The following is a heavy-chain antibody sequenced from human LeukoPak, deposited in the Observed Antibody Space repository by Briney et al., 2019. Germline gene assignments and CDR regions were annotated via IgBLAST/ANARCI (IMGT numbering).Heavy chain of an antibody. Sequence: GASVRVSCKASGYIFSNHGFTWVRQAPGQGLEWMGWINPYNGNTDYAESLQGRVTLTTDTSTRTAYMELRSLRSDDTAVYYCARGPPRTCTGGTCYLDYWGQGTLVTVSS. CDR2: INPYNGNT. V-gene: IGHV1-18*01. J-gene: IGHJ4*02. D-gene: IGHD2-8*02. CDR1: GYIFSNHG. CDR3: ARGPPRTCTGGTCYLDY.